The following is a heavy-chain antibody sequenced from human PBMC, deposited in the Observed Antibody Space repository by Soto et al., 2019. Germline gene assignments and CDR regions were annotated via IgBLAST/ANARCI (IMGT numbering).Heavy chain of an antibody. D-gene: IGHD3-10*01. CDR3: AREAWFAVRGGITPLIVY. CDR1: GYTFTSYG. V-gene: IGHV1-18*04. Sequence: QVQLVQSGAEVKKPGASVKVSCKASGYTFTSYGISWVRQAPGQGLEWMGWISAYNGNTNHAQKLQGRVTMTTDTSTSTAYMEMRSLTSDDTAVYYCAREAWFAVRGGITPLIVYWGQGTLVTVSS. CDR2: ISAYNGNT. J-gene: IGHJ4*02.